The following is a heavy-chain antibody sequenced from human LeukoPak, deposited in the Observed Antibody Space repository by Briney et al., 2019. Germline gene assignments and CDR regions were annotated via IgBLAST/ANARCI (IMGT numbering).Heavy chain of an antibody. Sequence: SETLSLTCTVSGGSISSYYWSWIRQPAGKGLEWIGRIYTSGSTNYNPSLKSRVTMSVDTSKIQFSLKLSSVTAADTAVYYCARGVGVGSSWYSNYYYYMDVWGKGTTVTVSS. J-gene: IGHJ6*03. CDR2: IYTSGST. V-gene: IGHV4-4*07. D-gene: IGHD6-13*01. CDR3: ARGVGVGSSWYSNYYYYMDV. CDR1: GGSISSYY.